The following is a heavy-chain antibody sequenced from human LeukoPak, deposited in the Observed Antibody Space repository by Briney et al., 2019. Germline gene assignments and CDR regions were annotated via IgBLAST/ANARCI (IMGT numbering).Heavy chain of an antibody. CDR3: ARMDRSSSWYPPFDWYFDL. Sequence: ASVKVSCKASGYTFTSYGISWVRQAPGQGLEWMGWISAYNGNTNYAQELQGRVTMTTDTSTSTAYMELRSLRSDDTAVYYCARMDRSSSWYPPFDWYFDLWGRGTLVTVSS. J-gene: IGHJ2*01. CDR2: ISAYNGNT. V-gene: IGHV1-18*01. CDR1: GYTFTSYG. D-gene: IGHD6-13*01.